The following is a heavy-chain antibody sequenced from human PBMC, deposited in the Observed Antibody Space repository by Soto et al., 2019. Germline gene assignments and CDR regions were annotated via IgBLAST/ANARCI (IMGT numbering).Heavy chain of an antibody. CDR2: ISSSSTYI. Sequence: GGSPRLSCAASGFTLSSYSMNWVRQAPGKGLEWVSSISSSSTYIYYADSVKGRFTISRDNAKNTVYLQMNSLRAEDTAVYYCAKDRRYGVGAYHFDSWGQGTLVTVSS. CDR3: AKDRRYGVGAYHFDS. J-gene: IGHJ4*02. V-gene: IGHV3-21*04. D-gene: IGHD1-26*01. CDR1: GFTLSSYS.